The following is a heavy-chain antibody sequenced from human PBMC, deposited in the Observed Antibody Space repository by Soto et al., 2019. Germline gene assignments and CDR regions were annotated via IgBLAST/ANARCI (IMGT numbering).Heavy chain of an antibody. J-gene: IGHJ5*02. CDR2: IGASGGST. CDR3: AKDPSGGVSNWFDP. V-gene: IGHV3-23*01. Sequence: EVQLLESGGGLVQPGGSLRLSCAASGFSFLSYAMSWVREAPGKGLEWVSAIGASGGSTYYADSVKGRFTISRDNSKNTLYLQLNSLRAEDTAVYFCAKDPSGGVSNWFDPWGHGTLVTVSS. CDR1: GFSFLSYA. D-gene: IGHD2-8*02.